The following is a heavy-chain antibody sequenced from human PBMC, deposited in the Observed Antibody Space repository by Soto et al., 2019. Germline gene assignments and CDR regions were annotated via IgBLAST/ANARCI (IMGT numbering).Heavy chain of an antibody. V-gene: IGHV4-4*02. CDR3: ARGQRRYGDYYYYYYGMDV. D-gene: IGHD4-17*01. J-gene: IGHJ6*02. Sequence: PSETLSLTCAVSGGSISSSNWWSWVRQPPGKGLEWIGEIYHSGSTNYNPSLKSRVTISVGKSKNQFSLKLSSVTAADTAVYYCARGQRRYGDYYYYYYGMDVWGQGTTVPVS. CDR2: IYHSGST. CDR1: GGSISSSNW.